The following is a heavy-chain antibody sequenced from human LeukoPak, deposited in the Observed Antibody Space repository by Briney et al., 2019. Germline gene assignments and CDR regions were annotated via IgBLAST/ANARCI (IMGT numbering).Heavy chain of an antibody. Sequence: SETLSLTCTVSGVSISSYYWSWIRQPAGKGLEWIGRIHTSGSTNYNPSLKSRVTISVDTSKNQFSLKLSSVTAADTAVYYCAREEMSDAFDIWGQGTMVTVSS. CDR1: GVSISSYY. CDR3: AREEMSDAFDI. V-gene: IGHV4-4*07. CDR2: IHTSGST. J-gene: IGHJ3*02.